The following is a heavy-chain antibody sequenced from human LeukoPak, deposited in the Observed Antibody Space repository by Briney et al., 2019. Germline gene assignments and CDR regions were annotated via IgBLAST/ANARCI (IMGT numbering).Heavy chain of an antibody. V-gene: IGHV3-23*01. CDR2: IRGSGGNT. CDR1: GFTFSNYG. Sequence: GGSLRPSCAASGFTFSNYGMNWVRQAPGKGLEWVSSIRGSGGNTYYADSVEGRFTISRDNSRNMLYLQMNSLRAEDTAVYYCAKDRGLRWYQFDYWGQGTLVTVSS. J-gene: IGHJ4*02. CDR3: AKDRGLRWYQFDY. D-gene: IGHD4-23*01.